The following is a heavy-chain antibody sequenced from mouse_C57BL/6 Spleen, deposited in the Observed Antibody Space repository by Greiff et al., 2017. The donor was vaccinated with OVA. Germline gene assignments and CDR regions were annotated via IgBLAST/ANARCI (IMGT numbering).Heavy chain of an antibody. CDR1: GYTFTSYW. CDR2: IHPNSGST. D-gene: IGHD3-2*02. CDR3: AVDSSGYAFAY. Sequence: QVQLQQPGAELVKPGASVKLSCKASGYTFTSYWMHWVKQRPGQGLEWIGMIHPNSGSTNYNEKFKSKATLTVDKSSSTAYMQLSSLTSEVSAVYSGAVDSSGYAFAYWGQGTLVTVSA. V-gene: IGHV1-64*01. J-gene: IGHJ3*01.